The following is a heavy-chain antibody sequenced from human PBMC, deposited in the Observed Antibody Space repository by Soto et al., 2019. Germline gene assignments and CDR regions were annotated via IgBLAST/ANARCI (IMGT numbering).Heavy chain of an antibody. CDR1: GGSIIGSGFH. D-gene: IGHD4-17*01. CDR3: ATRSGDYVGWFDP. CDR2: IYYSGTA. V-gene: IGHV4-39*01. Sequence: SETLSVTCTVSGGSIIGSGFHWAWIRQPPGKGLEWIGSIYYSGTANYSPSLKSRLAIDVDTSKNQFSLRLSSVTAADTAVYYCATRSGDYVGWFDPWGQGTRVTVSS. J-gene: IGHJ5*02.